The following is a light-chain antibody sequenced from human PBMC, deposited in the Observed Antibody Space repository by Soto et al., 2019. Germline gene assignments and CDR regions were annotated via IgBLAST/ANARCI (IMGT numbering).Light chain of an antibody. Sequence: QSALTQPASVSGSPGQSITISCTGSSSDVGGHNHVSWYQQHPGKAPKLIIYEVGNRPSGVSNRFSGSKSGNTASLTISGFQAEDEADYDCTSYTSSSTHVFGPGTKLPVL. V-gene: IGLV2-14*01. J-gene: IGLJ1*01. CDR2: EVG. CDR1: SSDVGGHNH. CDR3: TSYTSSSTHV.